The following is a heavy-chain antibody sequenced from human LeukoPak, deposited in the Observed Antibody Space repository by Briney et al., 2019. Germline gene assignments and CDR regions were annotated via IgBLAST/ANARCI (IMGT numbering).Heavy chain of an antibody. CDR2: INPNSGGT. J-gene: IGHJ4*02. D-gene: IGHD4-17*01. CDR3: ARDHWLGVTTYYIDY. CDR1: GYTFTGYY. V-gene: IGHV1-2*02. Sequence: ASVKVSCKASGYTFTGYYMHWVRQTPGQGLEWMGWINPNSGGTNYAQKFQGRVTMTRDTSISTAYMELSRLRSDDTAVYYCARDHWLGVTTYYIDYWGQGTLVTVSS.